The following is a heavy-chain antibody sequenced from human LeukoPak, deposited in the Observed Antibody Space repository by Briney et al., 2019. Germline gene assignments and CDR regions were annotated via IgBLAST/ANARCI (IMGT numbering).Heavy chain of an antibody. CDR2: ISTGSGAI. Sequence: GGSLRLSCAASGITFSSYTMNWVRQAPGKGLQWISSISTGSGAIYYADSVTGRFTISRDNAKNSLYLQMNSLRAEDTAVYYCAKIATPATGDYWGQGTLVTVSS. D-gene: IGHD6-13*01. V-gene: IGHV3-48*01. J-gene: IGHJ4*02. CDR3: AKIATPATGDY. CDR1: GITFSSYT.